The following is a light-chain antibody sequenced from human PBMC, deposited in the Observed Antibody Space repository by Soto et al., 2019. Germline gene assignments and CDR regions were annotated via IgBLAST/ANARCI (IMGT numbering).Light chain of an antibody. CDR2: DVS. V-gene: IGLV2-11*01. CDR1: SSDVGGYNY. Sequence: QSALTQPRSVSGSPGQSVTISCTGTSSDVGGYNYVSWYQQHPGKAPKVMIYDVSKRPSGVPDRLSGSKSGNTAYLTISGLQAEDEADSYCCSYAGSASYVFGAGTKLTVL. CDR3: CSYAGSASYV. J-gene: IGLJ1*01.